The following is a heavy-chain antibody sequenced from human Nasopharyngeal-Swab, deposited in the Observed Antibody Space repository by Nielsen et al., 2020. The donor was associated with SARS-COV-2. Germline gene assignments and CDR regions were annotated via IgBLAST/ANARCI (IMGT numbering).Heavy chain of an antibody. V-gene: IGHV3-74*01. CDR1: GFTFSSYW. J-gene: IGHJ4*02. CDR2: INSDGSST. D-gene: IGHD4-17*01. CDR3: ARQSADYGDYGWAFDY. Sequence: GESLKISCAASGFTFSSYWMHWVRQAPGKGLVWVLRINSDGSSTSYADSVKGRFTISRDNAKNTLYLQMNSLRAEDTAVYYCARQSADYGDYGWAFDYWDQGTLVTVSS.